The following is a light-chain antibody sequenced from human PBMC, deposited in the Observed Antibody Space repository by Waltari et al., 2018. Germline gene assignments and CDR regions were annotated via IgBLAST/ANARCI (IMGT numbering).Light chain of an antibody. J-gene: IGLJ3*02. CDR3: AAWDDSLSGHWV. Sequence: QSVLTQPPSASGTPGQRVTISCSGSSSNIGSNYVYWYQHLPGTAPKLLIYRNNQRPSGVPDRFSGSKSGTSASLDISGLRSEDEADYYCAAWDDSLSGHWVFGGGTKLTVL. CDR1: SSNIGSNY. V-gene: IGLV1-47*01. CDR2: RNN.